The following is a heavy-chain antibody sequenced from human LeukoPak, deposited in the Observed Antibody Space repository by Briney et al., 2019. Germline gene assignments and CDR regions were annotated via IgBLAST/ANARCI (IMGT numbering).Heavy chain of an antibody. Sequence: GASVRVSCKASEYTFSVYHIHWVRQAPGQGLEWMGWINPNSGGTNYAQKFQGRVTMTRDTSISTAYMELSRLRSDDTAVYYCARVYGDHYGSGVIDYWGQGTLVTVSS. J-gene: IGHJ4*02. CDR2: INPNSGGT. D-gene: IGHD3-10*01. V-gene: IGHV1-2*02. CDR1: EYTFSVYH. CDR3: ARVYGDHYGSGVIDY.